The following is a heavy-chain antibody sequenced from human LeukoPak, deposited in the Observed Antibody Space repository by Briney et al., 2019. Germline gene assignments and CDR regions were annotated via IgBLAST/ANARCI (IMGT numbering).Heavy chain of an antibody. Sequence: PSETLSLTCAVYGGSFNDYYWSWIRQSPGKGLEWIGEINHGGSTNYNPSLKSRVTISVDTSKNQFSLKLSSVTAADTAVYYCARLRFLLVGGENMRLDWGQGTLVTVSS. CDR2: INHGGST. J-gene: IGHJ4*02. CDR1: GGSFNDYY. CDR3: ARLRFLLVGGENMRLD. V-gene: IGHV4-34*01. D-gene: IGHD2-15*01.